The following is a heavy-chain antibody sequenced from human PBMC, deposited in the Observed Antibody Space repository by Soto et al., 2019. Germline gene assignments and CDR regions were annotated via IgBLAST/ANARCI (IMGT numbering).Heavy chain of an antibody. D-gene: IGHD1-26*01. CDR2: INYSGST. Sequence: QVQLQESGPGLVKPSETLSLTCTVSGGSISSYSWTWIRQPPGKGLEWIGYINYSGSTNYNPSLTSRVTISIDTSKNQFSLKLSSVTAADTAVYYCARPRVVGATGPFDIWGQGTMVTVSS. CDR3: ARPRVVGATGPFDI. J-gene: IGHJ3*02. CDR1: GGSISSYS. V-gene: IGHV4-59*08.